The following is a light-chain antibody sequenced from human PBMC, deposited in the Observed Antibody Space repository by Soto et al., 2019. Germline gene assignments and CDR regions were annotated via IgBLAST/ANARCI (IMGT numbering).Light chain of an antibody. V-gene: IGKV3-20*01. CDR2: GAF. J-gene: IGKJ1*01. CDR1: QIVTSDY. CDR3: HQYGKSPRT. Sequence: IVLAQSKGTQSLSPGERVTLDCRASQIVTSDYLAWYHQAPGQAPRLLIYGAFNRATGISDRFSGSGSGTDFTLSISKLEPGDFGVYFCHQYGKSPRTFGQGTKVDIK.